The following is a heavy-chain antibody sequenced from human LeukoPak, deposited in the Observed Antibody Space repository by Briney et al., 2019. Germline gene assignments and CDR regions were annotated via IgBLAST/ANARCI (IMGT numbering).Heavy chain of an antibody. CDR2: IHYSGST. V-gene: IGHV4-59*01. J-gene: IGHJ5*02. D-gene: IGHD3-16*01. CDR1: GGSIGSFF. CDR3: ARSRGGYGDYGSWFDP. Sequence: SETLSLTCTVSGGSIGSFFWIWIRQPPGKALEGIGYIHYSGSTKYNPSLKSRVTISVDTSENQFSLTLNSVTAADTAVYSCARSRGGYGDYGSWFDPWGQGIPVTVSS.